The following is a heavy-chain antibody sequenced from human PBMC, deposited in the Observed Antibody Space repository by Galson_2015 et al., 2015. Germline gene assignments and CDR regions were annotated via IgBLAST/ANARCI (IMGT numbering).Heavy chain of an antibody. CDR3: ARGDSAGIPQGCDY. J-gene: IGHJ4*02. CDR2: INPSGGST. V-gene: IGHV1-46*01. Sequence: SVKVSCKASGYTFSSYSIHWVRQAPGQGLEWMGIINPSGGSTTNAQKFQGRVTMTRDTSTSTVYMDLSSLRSEDTAVYYCARGDSAGIPQGCDYWGQGTLVTVSS. D-gene: IGHD3-10*01. CDR1: GYTFSSYS.